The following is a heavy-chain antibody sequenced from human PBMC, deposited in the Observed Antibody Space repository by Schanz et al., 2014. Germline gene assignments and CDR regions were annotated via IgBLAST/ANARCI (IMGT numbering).Heavy chain of an antibody. CDR2: ISGSGGST. CDR1: GFTFNSYA. D-gene: IGHD2-2*01. CDR3: AKDLLYGAPMPLNHLDY. Sequence: VQLLQFGGGVVQPGRSLRLSCAASGFTFNSYAMTWVRQAPGKGLEWVSGISGSGGSTYYADSVKGRFTISRDNSKNTLYLQMNSLRAEDTAVYYCAKDLLYGAPMPLNHLDYWGQGTLVTVSS. J-gene: IGHJ4*02. V-gene: IGHV3-23*01.